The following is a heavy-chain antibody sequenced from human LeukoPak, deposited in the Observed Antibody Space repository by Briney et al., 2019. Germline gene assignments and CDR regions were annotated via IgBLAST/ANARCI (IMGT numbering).Heavy chain of an antibody. CDR1: GGSISSSSYY. D-gene: IGHD4-11*01. V-gene: IGHV4-39*01. CDR2: IYYSGST. CDR3: ARLRYSNYVDY. Sequence: KPSETLSLTCTVSGGSISSSSYYWGWIRQPPGKGLEWIGSIYYSGSTYYNPSLKSRVTISVDTSKNQFSLKLSSVTAPDTAVYYCARLRYSNYVDYWGQGTLVTVSS. J-gene: IGHJ4*02.